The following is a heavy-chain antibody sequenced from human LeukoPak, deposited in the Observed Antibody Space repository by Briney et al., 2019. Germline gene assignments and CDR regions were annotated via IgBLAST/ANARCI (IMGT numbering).Heavy chain of an antibody. CDR2: IIPIFGTA. CDR3: ARAGYCGGDCYSDY. CDR1: GGTFSSYA. D-gene: IGHD2-21*01. J-gene: IGHJ4*02. Sequence: SVKVSCKASGGTFSSYAISWVRQAPGQGLEWMGGIIPIFGTANYAQKFQGRVTITAGESTSTAYMELSSLRSEDTAVYYCARAGYCGGDCYSDYWGQGTLVTVSS. V-gene: IGHV1-69*13.